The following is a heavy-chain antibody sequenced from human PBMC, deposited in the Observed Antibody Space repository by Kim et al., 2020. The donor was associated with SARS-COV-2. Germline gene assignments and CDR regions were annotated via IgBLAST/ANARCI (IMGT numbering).Heavy chain of an antibody. Sequence: GESLQISCKGSGYSFTSYWIGWVCQMPGKGLEWMGIIYPGDSDTRYSPSFQGQVTISADKSISTAYLQWSSLKASDTAMYYCARQIWSGSDYYYGMDVWGQGTTVTVSS. CDR1: GYSFTSYW. D-gene: IGHD3-3*01. CDR3: ARQIWSGSDYYYGMDV. CDR2: IYPGDSDT. J-gene: IGHJ6*02. V-gene: IGHV5-51*01.